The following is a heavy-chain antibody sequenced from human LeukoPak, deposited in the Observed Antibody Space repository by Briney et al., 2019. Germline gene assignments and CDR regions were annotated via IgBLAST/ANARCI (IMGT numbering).Heavy chain of an antibody. J-gene: IGHJ6*03. CDR1: GFTFSSYG. Sequence: PGGSLRLSCAASGFTFSSYGMHWVRQAPGKGLEWVAVISYDGSNKYYADSVKGRFTISRDNSKNTLYLQMNSLRAEDTAVYYCAKDSPSWIQLWLGRGDYYMDVWGKGTTVTVSS. V-gene: IGHV3-30*18. CDR2: ISYDGSNK. D-gene: IGHD5-18*01. CDR3: AKDSPSWIQLWLGRGDYYMDV.